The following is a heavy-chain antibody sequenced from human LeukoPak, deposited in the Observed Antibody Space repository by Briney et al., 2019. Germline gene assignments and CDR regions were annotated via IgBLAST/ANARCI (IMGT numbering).Heavy chain of an antibody. CDR3: AGYSSSSIYYFDY. CDR2: INPNSGGT. D-gene: IGHD6-13*01. Sequence: ASVKVSCKASGYTFTAYYVHWVRQAPGQGLEWMGWINPNSGGTNYAQKFQGRVTMTRDTSISTAYMELSRLRSDDTAVYYCAGYSSSSIYYFDYWGQGTLVTVSS. CDR1: GYTFTAYY. J-gene: IGHJ4*02. V-gene: IGHV1-2*02.